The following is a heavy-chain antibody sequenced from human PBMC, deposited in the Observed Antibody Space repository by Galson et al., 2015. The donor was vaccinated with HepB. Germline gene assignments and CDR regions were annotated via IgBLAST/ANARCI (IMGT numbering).Heavy chain of an antibody. CDR3: ARDVKGRGYEFDY. CDR1: GFTFSSYS. D-gene: IGHD5-12*01. Sequence: SLRLSCAASGFTFSSYSMNWVRQAPGKGLEWVSSISSSSSYKYYADSVKGRFTISRDNAKNSLYLQMNSLRAEDTAVYYCARDVKGRGYEFDYWGQGTLVTVSS. CDR2: ISSSSSYK. V-gene: IGHV3-21*01. J-gene: IGHJ4*02.